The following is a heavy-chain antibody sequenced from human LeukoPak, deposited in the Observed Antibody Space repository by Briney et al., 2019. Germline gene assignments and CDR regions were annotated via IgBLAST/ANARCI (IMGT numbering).Heavy chain of an antibody. V-gene: IGHV1-2*02. CDR2: INPNSGGT. D-gene: IGHD6-19*01. J-gene: IGHJ4*02. CDR1: GGTFSSYA. CDR3: ARVSVITVAGNSFDY. Sequence: ASVKVSCKASGGTFSSYAISWVRQAPGQGLEWMGWINPNSGGTNYAQKFQGRVTMTRDTSITTAYMELSRLRSDDTSVYYCARVSVITVAGNSFDYWGQGTLVTVSS.